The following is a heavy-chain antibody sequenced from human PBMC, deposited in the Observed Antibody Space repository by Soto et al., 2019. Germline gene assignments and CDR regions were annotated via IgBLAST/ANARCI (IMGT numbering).Heavy chain of an antibody. V-gene: IGHV3-23*01. CDR1: GFTFSSYA. CDR2: ISGSGGST. CDR3: AKRPGIAVAANYFDY. Sequence: EVQLLESGRGLVQPGGSLRLSCAASGFTFSSYAMSWVRQAPGKGLEWVSAISGSGGSTYYADSVKGRFTISRDNSKNTLYLQMNSLRAEDTAVYYCAKRPGIAVAANYFDYWGQGTLVTVSS. J-gene: IGHJ4*02. D-gene: IGHD6-19*01.